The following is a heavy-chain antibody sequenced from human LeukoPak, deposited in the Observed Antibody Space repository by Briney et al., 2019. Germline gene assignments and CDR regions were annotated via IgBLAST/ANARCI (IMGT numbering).Heavy chain of an antibody. J-gene: IGHJ4*02. CDR1: GYTFTDYY. V-gene: IGHV1-2*02. Sequence: ASVKVSCKASGYTFTDYYMHWVRQAPGQGFEWMGWINPNDGDANYAQKFQGRVTMTRDTSISTAHMEVSRLRSDNTAVYYCARANFLYCSSSTCLFDYWGQGTLVTVSS. CDR2: INPNDGDA. D-gene: IGHD2-2*01. CDR3: ARANFLYCSSSTCLFDY.